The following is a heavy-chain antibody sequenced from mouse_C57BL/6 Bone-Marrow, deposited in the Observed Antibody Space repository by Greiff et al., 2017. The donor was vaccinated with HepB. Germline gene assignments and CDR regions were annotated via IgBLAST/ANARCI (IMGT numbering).Heavy chain of an antibody. CDR1: GFTFSDYY. D-gene: IGHD1-1*01. CDR3: ARDRTTVPWFAY. V-gene: IGHV5-16*01. Sequence: EVQVVESEGGLVQPGSSMKLSCTASGFTFSDYYMAWVRQVPEKGLEWVANINYDGSSTYYLDSLKSRFIISRDNAKNILYLQMSSLKSEDTATYYCARDRTTVPWFAYWGQGTLVTVSA. CDR2: INYDGSST. J-gene: IGHJ3*01.